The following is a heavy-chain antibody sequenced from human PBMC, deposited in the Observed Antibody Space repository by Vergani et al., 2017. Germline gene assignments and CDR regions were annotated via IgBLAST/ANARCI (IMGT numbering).Heavy chain of an antibody. CDR1: GYSFTSYW. V-gene: IGHV5-51*01. CDR2: IYPGDSDT. CDR3: ARHILGNDYGDYSWFDP. J-gene: IGHJ5*02. Sequence: EVQLVQSGAEVKKPGESLKISCKGSGYSFTSYWIGWVRQMPGKGLEWMGIIYPGDSDTRYSPSFQGQVTIPADKSISTAYLQWSSLKASDTAMYYCARHILGNDYGDYSWFDPWGQGTLVTVSS. D-gene: IGHD4-17*01.